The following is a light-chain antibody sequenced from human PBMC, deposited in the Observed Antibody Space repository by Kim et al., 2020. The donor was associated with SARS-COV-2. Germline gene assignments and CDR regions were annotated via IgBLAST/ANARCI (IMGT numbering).Light chain of an antibody. Sequence: SPGERATLSCRASQSINSRFLAWYQQSPGQAPRLLIYGASSRATGIPDRFSGSGSGTDFTLTITRLEPEDVAVYFCQHYDNSPLTFGGGNKVDIK. J-gene: IGKJ4*01. CDR1: QSINSRF. CDR3: QHYDNSPLT. CDR2: GAS. V-gene: IGKV3-20*01.